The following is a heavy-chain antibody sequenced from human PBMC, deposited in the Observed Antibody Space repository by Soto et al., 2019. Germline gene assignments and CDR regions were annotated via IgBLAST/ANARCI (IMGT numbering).Heavy chain of an antibody. CDR1: GGSISSSSYY. CDR3: ARAITMVRGVIIPY. Sequence: SETLSLTCTVSGGSISSSSYYWGWIRQPPGKGLEWIGSIYYSGSTYYNPSLKSRVTISVDTSKNQFSLKLSSVTAADTAVYYCARAITMVRGVIIPYGGQGTLVTVS. V-gene: IGHV4-39*01. J-gene: IGHJ4*02. D-gene: IGHD3-10*01. CDR2: IYYSGST.